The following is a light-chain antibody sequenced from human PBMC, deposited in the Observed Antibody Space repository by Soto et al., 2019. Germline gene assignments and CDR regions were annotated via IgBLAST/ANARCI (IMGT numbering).Light chain of an antibody. CDR1: RSDVGGYNY. Sequence: QSALTQPASVSGSPGQSITISCTGTRSDVGGYNYVSWYQQHPGKAPKLMIYDVSNRPSGVSNRFSGSKSGNTASLTISGLQAEDEADYYCSSYTSSSPCVFGTGTKVTVL. CDR3: SSYTSSSPCV. J-gene: IGLJ1*01. V-gene: IGLV2-14*03. CDR2: DVS.